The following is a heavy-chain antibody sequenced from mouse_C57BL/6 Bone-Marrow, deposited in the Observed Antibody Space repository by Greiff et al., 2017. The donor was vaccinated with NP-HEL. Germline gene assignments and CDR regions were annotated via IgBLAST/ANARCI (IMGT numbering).Heavy chain of an antibody. CDR3: ARSLVLRLAAWFAY. Sequence: QVQLKQSGAELARPGASVKLSCKASGYTFTSYGISWVKQRTGPGLEWIGEIYPRSGNTYSNEKFKGKATLTADKSSSTAYMELRSLTSEDSAVYFCARSLVLRLAAWFAYWGQGTLVTVSA. V-gene: IGHV1-81*01. D-gene: IGHD1-1*01. J-gene: IGHJ3*01. CDR1: GYTFTSYG. CDR2: IYPRSGNT.